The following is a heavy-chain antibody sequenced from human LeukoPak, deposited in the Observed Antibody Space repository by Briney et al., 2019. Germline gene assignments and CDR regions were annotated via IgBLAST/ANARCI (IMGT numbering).Heavy chain of an antibody. D-gene: IGHD6-19*01. Sequence: PGGSLRLSCAASGLTFSSYAMSWVRQAPGKGLEWVSAISGSGDSTYYADSVKGRFTIYRDNSKTTLYLQMNSLRAEDTAIYYCAKLIAVTGTDDFWGQGTLVTVSS. CDR1: GLTFSSYA. J-gene: IGHJ4*02. V-gene: IGHV3-23*01. CDR2: ISGSGDST. CDR3: AKLIAVTGTDDF.